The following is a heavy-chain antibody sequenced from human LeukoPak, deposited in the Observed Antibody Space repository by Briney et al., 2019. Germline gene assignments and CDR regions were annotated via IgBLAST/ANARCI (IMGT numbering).Heavy chain of an antibody. CDR1: GGSISSYY. CDR2: IYYSGST. V-gene: IGHV4-59*01. Sequence: PSETLSLTCTVSGGSISSYYWSWIRQPPGKGLEWIGYIYYSGSTNYNPSLKSRVTISVDTSKNQISLKLSSVTAADTAVYYCARERWEALDYWGQGTLVTVSS. CDR3: ARERWEALDY. D-gene: IGHD1-26*01. J-gene: IGHJ4*02.